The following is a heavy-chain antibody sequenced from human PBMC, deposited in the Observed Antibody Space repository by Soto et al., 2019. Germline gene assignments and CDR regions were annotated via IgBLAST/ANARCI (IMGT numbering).Heavy chain of an antibody. D-gene: IGHD1-26*01. V-gene: IGHV4-61*01. CDR3: ARRVGATPPRD. Sequence: QVQLQESGPGLVKPSETLSLTCTVSGTSVSSNSNHCSWVRQPPGKGLEWIGYIYYDGTTNYNPSLKNRVTISLDTSKNQLSLKVTSVTAVDTAVYYCARRVGATPPRDWGQGTLVTVSS. CDR2: IYYDGTT. CDR1: GTSVSSNSNH. J-gene: IGHJ4*02.